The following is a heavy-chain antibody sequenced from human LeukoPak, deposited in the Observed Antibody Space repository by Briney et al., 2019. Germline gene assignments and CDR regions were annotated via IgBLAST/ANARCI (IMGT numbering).Heavy chain of an antibody. CDR1: GFTFGDYA. Sequence: GRSLRLSCAASGFTFGDYAKHWVRQAPGKGLEWVSGISWNSGTIGYADSVKGRFTISRDNAKNSLYLQMKSLRAEDTALYYCVKDLGSSIRNPTFDYWGQGTLVTVSS. CDR2: ISWNSGTI. CDR3: VKDLGSSIRNPTFDY. V-gene: IGHV3-9*01. D-gene: IGHD2-2*01. J-gene: IGHJ4*02.